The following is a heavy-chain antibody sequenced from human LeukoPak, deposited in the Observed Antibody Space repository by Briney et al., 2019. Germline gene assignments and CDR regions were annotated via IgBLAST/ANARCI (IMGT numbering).Heavy chain of an antibody. J-gene: IGHJ5*02. CDR2: MHYSGSS. V-gene: IGHV4-39*07. CDR3: ARAKASSSWYDLLGNWFDP. Sequence: SETLSLTCTVSGGSISSRNSYWGWIRQPPGKGLEWIGSMHYSGSSYYNPSLKSRVTISVDTSKNQFSLKLSSVTAADTAVYYCARAKASSSWYDLLGNWFDPWGQGTLVTVSS. CDR1: GGSISSRNSY. D-gene: IGHD6-13*01.